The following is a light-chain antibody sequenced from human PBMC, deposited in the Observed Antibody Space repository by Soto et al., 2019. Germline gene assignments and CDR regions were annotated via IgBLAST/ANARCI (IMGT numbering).Light chain of an antibody. V-gene: IGKV1-6*01. J-gene: IGKJ3*01. CDR2: AAS. CDR3: LQDYDYPFT. CDR1: QGIRNH. Sequence: AIQMTQSPSSLSASVEERVTITCRASQGIRNHLAWYQQKPGKAPELLIYAASDLQSGVPSRFSGSGSGTDFTLTISSLQPEDFATYYCLQDYDYPFTFGPGTKVDIK.